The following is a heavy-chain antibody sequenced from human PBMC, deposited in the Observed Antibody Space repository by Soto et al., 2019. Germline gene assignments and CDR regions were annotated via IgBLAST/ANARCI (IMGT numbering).Heavy chain of an antibody. V-gene: IGHV3-23*01. CDR2: ISGSGGSS. J-gene: IGHJ4*02. CDR1: GFTVSNYA. CDR3: AKKSTDSSGYSDY. D-gene: IGHD2-2*01. Sequence: GGSLRLSCATSGFTVSNYAMSWVRQAPGKGLEWVSGISGSGGSSYYADSGKGRFTISRDNSKNTLNLQMDSLRAEDTAVYYCAKKSTDSSGYSDYWGQGTVVTVSS.